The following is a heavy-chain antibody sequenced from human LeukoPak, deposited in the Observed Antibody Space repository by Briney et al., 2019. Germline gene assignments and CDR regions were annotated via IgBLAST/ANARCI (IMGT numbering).Heavy chain of an antibody. CDR1: GGSISSNNHY. CDR2: MYYSGST. CDR3: ATLRLRNGSGSYYVDY. V-gene: IGHV4-39*01. J-gene: IGHJ4*02. Sequence: SETLSLTCTVSGGSISSNNHYWGWIRQPPGKGLEWIGSMYYSGSTYYNPSLKSRVTISVDTSKNQFSLKLSSVTAADTAVYYCATLRLRNGSGSYYVDYWGQGTLVTVSS. D-gene: IGHD3-10*01.